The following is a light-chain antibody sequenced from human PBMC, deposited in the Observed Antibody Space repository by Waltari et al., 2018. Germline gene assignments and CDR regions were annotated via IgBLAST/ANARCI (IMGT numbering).Light chain of an antibody. Sequence: QSALTQPASVSGSPGQSITISCTGTSSDVGGYNYVSWYQQHPGKDPKLMIYDVSNRPSGVSNRFSGSKSGNTASLTISGLQAEDEADYYCSSYISSSTLELFGGGTSLTVL. CDR3: SSYISSSTLEL. CDR2: DVS. CDR1: SSDVGGYNY. V-gene: IGLV2-14*03. J-gene: IGLJ2*01.